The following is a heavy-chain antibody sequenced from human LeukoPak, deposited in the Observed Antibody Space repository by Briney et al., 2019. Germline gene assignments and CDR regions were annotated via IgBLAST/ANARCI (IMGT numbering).Heavy chain of an antibody. CDR1: GFTFTSYW. Sequence: PGGSLRLSCAASGFTFTSYWMSWVRQAPGKGLEWVANIKQDGSEKYYVGSVKGRFTISRDNAENSLYLQMNSLRAEDTAVYYCARDARYSSSWYSWGSSDAFDIWGQGTMVTVSS. J-gene: IGHJ3*02. V-gene: IGHV3-7*01. D-gene: IGHD6-13*01. CDR3: ARDARYSSSWYSWGSSDAFDI. CDR2: IKQDGSEK.